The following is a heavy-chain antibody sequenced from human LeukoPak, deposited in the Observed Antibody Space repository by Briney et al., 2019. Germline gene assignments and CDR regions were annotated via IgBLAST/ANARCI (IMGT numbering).Heavy chain of an antibody. V-gene: IGHV3-13*01. D-gene: IGHD3-9*01. CDR2: IGTVGDT. CDR1: GFTFSTYD. J-gene: IGHJ4*02. CDR3: ARESNDFLTGYYDY. Sequence: PGGSVTLLCAASGFTFSTYDFHWARRARGRAGEWVSAIGTVGDTHYPGSVNGRFTITRENAKNSVYLQMDSLRAGDTAVYYCARESNDFLTGYYDYWGQGIPVTVSS.